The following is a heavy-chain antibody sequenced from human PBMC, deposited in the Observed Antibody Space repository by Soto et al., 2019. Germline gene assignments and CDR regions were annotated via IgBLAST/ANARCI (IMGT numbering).Heavy chain of an antibody. Sequence: QVQLVQSGAEVQKPGASVKVSCKASGYTFTSYDINWVRQATGQGLEWMGWMNPNSGNTGYAQKCQGRVTMTRNTSISTAYMELSSLRSEDTAVYYCARGWFWSGYYPPYYFDYWGQGTLVTVSS. CDR2: MNPNSGNT. V-gene: IGHV1-8*01. J-gene: IGHJ4*02. CDR1: GYTFTSYD. D-gene: IGHD3-3*01. CDR3: ARGWFWSGYYPPYYFDY.